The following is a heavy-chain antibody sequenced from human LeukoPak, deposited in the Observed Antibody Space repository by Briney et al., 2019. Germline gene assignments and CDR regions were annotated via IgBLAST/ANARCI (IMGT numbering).Heavy chain of an antibody. J-gene: IGHJ4*02. CDR1: GFTFGDYA. V-gene: IGHV3-48*03. CDR3: ARGPKTSFDY. Sequence: PGGSLRLSCTASGFTFGDYAMNWVRQAPGKGLEWISYISSNGSTIYYAASVKGRFTISRDSAKNSLYLQMNGLRAEDTAIYYCARGPKTSFDYWGQGTLVTVSS. CDR2: ISSNGSTI.